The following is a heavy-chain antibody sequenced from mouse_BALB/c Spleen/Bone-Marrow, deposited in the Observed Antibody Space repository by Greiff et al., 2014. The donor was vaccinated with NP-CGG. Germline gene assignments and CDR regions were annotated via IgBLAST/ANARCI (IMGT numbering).Heavy chain of an antibody. CDR2: INPSTGYT. CDR1: GYTFTSYW. Sequence: VQLVESGAELAKPGASVKMSCKASGYTFTSYWMHWVKQRPGQGLEWIGYINPSTGYTEYNQKFKDKATLTADKSSSTAYMQLSSLTSEDSAVYYCARPSWFAYWGQGTLVTVSA. V-gene: IGHV1-7*01. CDR3: ARPSWFAY. J-gene: IGHJ3*01.